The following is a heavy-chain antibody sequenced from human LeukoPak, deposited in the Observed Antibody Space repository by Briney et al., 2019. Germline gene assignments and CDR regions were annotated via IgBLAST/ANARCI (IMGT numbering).Heavy chain of an antibody. CDR2: IYSGGGT. J-gene: IGHJ4*02. Sequence: GGSLRLSCAASGFTVSSNYMSWVRQAPGKGLEWVSVIYSGGGTYYADSVKGRFTISRDNSKNTLYLQMNSLRAEDTAVYYCAIRTMVRGVIDFDYWGQGTLVTVSS. CDR3: AIRTMVRGVIDFDY. CDR1: GFTVSSNY. V-gene: IGHV3-66*01. D-gene: IGHD3-10*01.